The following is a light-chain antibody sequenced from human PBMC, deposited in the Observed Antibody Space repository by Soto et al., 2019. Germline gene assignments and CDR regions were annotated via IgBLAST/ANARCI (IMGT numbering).Light chain of an antibody. J-gene: IGLJ2*01. V-gene: IGLV2-14*01. CDR3: SSYTSSSTVV. CDR1: SSDVVGYKY. CDR2: DVS. Sequence: SALTQPAYVSGSPGQSITISCTGTSSDVVGYKYVSWYQQHPGKAPKLMIYDVSNRPSGVSNRFSGSKSGNTASLTISGLQAEDEADYYCSSYTSSSTVVFGGGNNLTVL.